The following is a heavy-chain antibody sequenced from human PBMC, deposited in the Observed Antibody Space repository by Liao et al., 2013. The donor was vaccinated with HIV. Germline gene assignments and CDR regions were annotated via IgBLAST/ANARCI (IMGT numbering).Heavy chain of an antibody. J-gene: IGHJ1*01. V-gene: IGHV4-4*07. Sequence: QVQLQESGPGLVKPSETLSLTCTVSGGSISSYYWSWIRQPAGKGLEWIGRIYTSGSTKYHPSLKSRVTISADTSKNQFSLNLISVTAADTAVYYCASGARQLYCSSTSCSFAEYFQHWGQGTLVTVSS. D-gene: IGHD2-2*01. CDR3: ASGARQLYCSSTSCSFAEYFQH. CDR1: GGSISSYY. CDR2: IYTSGST.